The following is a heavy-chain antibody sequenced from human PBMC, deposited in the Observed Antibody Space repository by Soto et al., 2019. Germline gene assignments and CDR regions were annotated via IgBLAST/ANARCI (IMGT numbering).Heavy chain of an antibody. CDR3: ATDLNWSGT. J-gene: IGHJ3*01. Sequence: TGGSLRLSCAASGFTFSSYWMTSVRQAPGKGLEFLATIKPDGSDTYYVDSVKGRFTISRDNAKNSLSLQMNSLRAEDTALYYCATDLNWSGTWGQGTMVTVSS. CDR2: IKPDGSDT. D-gene: IGHD3-3*01. CDR1: GFTFSSYW. V-gene: IGHV3-7*01.